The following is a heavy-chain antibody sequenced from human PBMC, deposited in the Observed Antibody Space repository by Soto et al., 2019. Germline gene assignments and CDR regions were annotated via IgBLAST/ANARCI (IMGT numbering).Heavy chain of an antibody. CDR3: ARGPMSCTSSSCPYFFDY. CDR2: INPISGTT. CDR1: GGTFSTYA. D-gene: IGHD2-2*01. Sequence: GASVKVSCKASGGTFSTYAISWVRQAPGQGLEWMGGINPISGTTGYAQKLQGRVTMTRNTSMSTASMELSSLRSEDTAVYYCARGPMSCTSSSCPYFFDYWAQGTLVTVSS. J-gene: IGHJ4*02. V-gene: IGHV1-8*02.